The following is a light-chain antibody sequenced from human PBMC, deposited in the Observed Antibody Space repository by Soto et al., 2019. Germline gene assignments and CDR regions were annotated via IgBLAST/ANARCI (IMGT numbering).Light chain of an antibody. V-gene: IGLV2-23*01. CDR3: CSYAGSSTYV. CDR2: EGS. Sequence: QSVLTQPASVSGSPGQSITISCTGTSSDVGNYNLVSWYHQHPGKAPKLVIYEGSMRPSGVSNRFSGSKSGNTASLTISGLKAEDEADYYCCSYAGSSTYVFGTGTKLTVL. J-gene: IGLJ1*01. CDR1: SSDVGNYNL.